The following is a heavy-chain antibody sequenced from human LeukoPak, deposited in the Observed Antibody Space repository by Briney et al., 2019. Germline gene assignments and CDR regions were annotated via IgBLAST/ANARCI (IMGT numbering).Heavy chain of an antibody. J-gene: IGHJ4*02. D-gene: IGHD3-10*01. CDR1: GYSISSGYY. V-gene: IGHV4-38-2*02. CDR3: ARGFGGRYYFDY. Sequence: SETLSLTCTVSGYSISSGYYWGWIRQPPGKGLEWIGSIYHSGGTYYNPSLKSRVTISVDTSKNQFSLKLSSVTAADTAVYYCARGFGGRYYFDYWGQGTLVTVSS. CDR2: IYHSGGT.